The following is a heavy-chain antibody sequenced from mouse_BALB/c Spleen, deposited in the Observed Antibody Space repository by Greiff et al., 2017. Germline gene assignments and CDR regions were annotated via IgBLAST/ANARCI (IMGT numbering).Heavy chain of an antibody. CDR2: INPSNGRT. CDR1: GYTFTSYW. J-gene: IGHJ3*01. Sequence: VQLQQPGAELVKPGASVKLSCKASGYTFTSYWMHWVKQRPGQGLEWIGEINPSNGRTNYNEKFKSKATLTVDKSSSTAYMQLSSLTSEDSAVYYCARGGAGTSFAYWGQGTLVTVSA. D-gene: IGHD4-1*01. CDR3: ARGGAGTSFAY. V-gene: IGHV1S81*02.